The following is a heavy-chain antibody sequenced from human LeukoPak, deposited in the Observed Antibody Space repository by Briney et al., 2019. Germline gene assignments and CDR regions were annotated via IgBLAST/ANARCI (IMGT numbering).Heavy chain of an antibody. J-gene: IGHJ4*02. Sequence: GASVKVSCKASGYTFTGYYMHWVRQAPGQGLEWMGWINPNSGGTNYAQKFQGRVTMTRDTSISTAYMELSRLRSDDTAVYYCATAGYCSGGSCSYYFDYWGQGTLVTVSS. CDR1: GYTFTGYY. CDR2: INPNSGGT. V-gene: IGHV1-2*02. CDR3: ATAGYCSGGSCSYYFDY. D-gene: IGHD2-15*01.